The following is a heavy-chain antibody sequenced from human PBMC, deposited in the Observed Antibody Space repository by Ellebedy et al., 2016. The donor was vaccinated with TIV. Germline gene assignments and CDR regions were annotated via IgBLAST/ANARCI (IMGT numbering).Heavy chain of an antibody. CDR2: ISISATDT. CDR1: GLAFGSHA. Sequence: GESLKISCVASGLAFGSHAMNWVRQAPGKGLGWISNISISATDTYYAASVKGRFTVSRDNAKKTMVLQMSSLRAEDSAVYYCAGDSAEFPGDAFDLWGQGTKVTVSS. J-gene: IGHJ3*01. CDR3: AGDSAEFPGDAFDL. D-gene: IGHD3-10*01. V-gene: IGHV3-21*05.